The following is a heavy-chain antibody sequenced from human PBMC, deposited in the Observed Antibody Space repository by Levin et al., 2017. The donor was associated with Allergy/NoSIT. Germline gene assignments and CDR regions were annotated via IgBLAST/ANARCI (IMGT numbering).Heavy chain of an antibody. V-gene: IGHV3-21*01. CDR3: ARDRCSSTSCVYFDY. D-gene: IGHD2-2*01. Sequence: GESLKISCAASGFTFSSYSMNWVRQAPGTGLEWVSSISSSSSYIYYADSVKGRFTISRDNAKNSLYLQMNSLRAEDTAVYYCARDRCSSTSCVYFDYWGQGTLVTVSS. CDR1: GFTFSSYS. CDR2: ISSSSSYI. J-gene: IGHJ4*02.